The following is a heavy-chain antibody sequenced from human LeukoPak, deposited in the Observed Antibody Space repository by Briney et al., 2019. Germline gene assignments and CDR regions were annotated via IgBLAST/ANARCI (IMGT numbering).Heavy chain of an antibody. CDR1: GYTFTNFG. Sequence: ASVKVSCKASGYTFTNFGISWVRQAPGQGLEWMGWISTYNGNTNYAQKLQGRVTTTRDTSTSTAYMELRSLRSDDTAVYHCARDEYYYASGSSAGIDYWGQGTLVTVSS. J-gene: IGHJ4*02. CDR2: ISTYNGNT. CDR3: ARDEYYYASGSSAGIDY. D-gene: IGHD3-10*01. V-gene: IGHV1-18*01.